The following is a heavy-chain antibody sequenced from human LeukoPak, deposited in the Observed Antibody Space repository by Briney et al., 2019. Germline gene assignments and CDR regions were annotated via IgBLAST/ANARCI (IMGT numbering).Heavy chain of an antibody. V-gene: IGHV1-2*02. D-gene: IGHD6-13*01. CDR1: GYIFTGYY. CDR3: ARSPYSSSWYPFDY. J-gene: IGHJ4*02. CDR2: INPNSGGT. Sequence: ASVKVSCKASGYIFTGYYMHWVRQAPGQGLEWMGWINPNSGGTNYAQKFQGRVTMTRDTSISTAYMELSRLRSDDTAVYYCARSPYSSSWYPFDYWGQGTLVTVSS.